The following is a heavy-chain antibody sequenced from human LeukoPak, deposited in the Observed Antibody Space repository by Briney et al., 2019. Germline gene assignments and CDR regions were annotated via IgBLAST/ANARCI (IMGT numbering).Heavy chain of an antibody. D-gene: IGHD7-27*01. Sequence: PGGSLSFSCAASGFTFSLFVMYWLRQAPGKGLERVTFIRYDGDDKYYADSVKGRFTISRDNSKNTVYLQMNSLRVEDTADYYCAKNNWGAGAEWYFDRWGQGALLTVSS. CDR3: AKNNWGAGAEWYFDR. J-gene: IGHJ2*01. CDR2: IRYDGDDK. CDR1: GFTFSLFV. V-gene: IGHV3-30*02.